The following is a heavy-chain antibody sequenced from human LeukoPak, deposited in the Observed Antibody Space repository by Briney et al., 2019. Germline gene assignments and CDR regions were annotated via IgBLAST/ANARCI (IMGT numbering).Heavy chain of an antibody. J-gene: IGHJ6*02. CDR2: MNPNSGNT. D-gene: IGHD3-3*01. V-gene: IGHV1-8*01. CDR3: ARDTISPGYYYYYGMDV. CDR1: GYTFTSYD. Sequence: ASVKVSCKASGYTFTSYDINWVRQATGQGLEWRGWMNPNSGNTGYAQKFQGRVTMTRNTSISTAYMELSSLRSEDTAVYYCARDTISPGYYYYYGMDVWGQGTTVAVSS.